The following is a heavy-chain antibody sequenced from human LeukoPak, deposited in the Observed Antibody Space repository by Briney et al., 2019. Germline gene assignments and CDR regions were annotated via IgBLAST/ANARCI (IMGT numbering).Heavy chain of an antibody. Sequence: AGGPLRLSCAASGFTFSSYAMHWVRQAPGKGLEWVAVISYDGSNKYYADSVKGRFTISRDNSKNTLYLQMNSLRAEDTAVYYCARDRVAAAGYFDYWGQGTLVTVSS. J-gene: IGHJ4*02. V-gene: IGHV3-30*04. CDR3: ARDRVAAAGYFDY. CDR2: ISYDGSNK. D-gene: IGHD6-13*01. CDR1: GFTFSSYA.